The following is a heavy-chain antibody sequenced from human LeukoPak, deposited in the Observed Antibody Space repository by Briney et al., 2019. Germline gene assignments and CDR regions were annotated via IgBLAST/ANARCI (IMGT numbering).Heavy chain of an antibody. Sequence: TGGSLRLSCAASGFTFSSYEMNWVRQAPGKGLEWVSYISSSGSTIYYADSVKGRFIISRDNSKNTLFLQMNSLRAEDTAVYYCAKDFAQEGTHSVDYWGQGTLVTVSS. CDR3: AKDFAQEGTHSVDY. D-gene: IGHD3-10*01. CDR1: GFTFSSYE. CDR2: ISSSGSTI. V-gene: IGHV3-48*03. J-gene: IGHJ4*02.